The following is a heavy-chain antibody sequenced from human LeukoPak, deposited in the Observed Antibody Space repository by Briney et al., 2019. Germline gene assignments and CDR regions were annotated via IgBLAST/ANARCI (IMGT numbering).Heavy chain of an antibody. Sequence: GRSLRLSCAASGFTFDDYAMHWVRQAPGKGLEWVSGISWNSGSIGHADSVKGRFTISRDNAKNSLYLQMNSLRAEDTALYYCAKDLDYGATRGYFDLWGRGTLVTVSS. CDR1: GFTFDDYA. CDR3: AKDLDYGATRGYFDL. D-gene: IGHD4-17*01. CDR2: ISWNSGSI. J-gene: IGHJ2*01. V-gene: IGHV3-9*01.